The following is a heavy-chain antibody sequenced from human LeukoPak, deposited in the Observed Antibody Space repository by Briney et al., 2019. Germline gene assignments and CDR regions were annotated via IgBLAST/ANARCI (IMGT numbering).Heavy chain of an antibody. Sequence: SVKVSCKASGGTFSSYAISWVRQAPGQGLEWMGRIIPIFGIANNAQKFQGRVTITADKSTSTAYMELSSLRSEDTAVYYCARGGGAQQVVHYDSSGYYYWGQGTLVTVSS. CDR2: IIPIFGIA. D-gene: IGHD3-22*01. J-gene: IGHJ4*02. CDR1: GGTFSSYA. V-gene: IGHV1-69*04. CDR3: ARGGGAQQVVHYDSSGYYY.